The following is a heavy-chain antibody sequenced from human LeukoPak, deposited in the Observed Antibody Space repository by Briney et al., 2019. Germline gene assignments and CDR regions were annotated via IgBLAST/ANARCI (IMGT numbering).Heavy chain of an antibody. CDR1: GFTFNTYG. Sequence: AGGSLRLSCVASGFTFNTYGMAWVRQAPGKGLEWVAGISSDGSNKDYADSVKGRFTISRDNSKNTLYLQMNSLGSEDTAVYYCAKAAYCTSTSCHFSGYAQRPLDSWGQGTLVTVSS. CDR3: AKAAYCTSTSCHFSGYAQRPLDS. D-gene: IGHD2-2*01. V-gene: IGHV3-30*18. J-gene: IGHJ4*02. CDR2: ISSDGSNK.